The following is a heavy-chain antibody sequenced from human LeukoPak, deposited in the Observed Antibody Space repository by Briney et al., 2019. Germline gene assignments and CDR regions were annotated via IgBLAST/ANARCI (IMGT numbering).Heavy chain of an antibody. J-gene: IGHJ5*02. CDR1: GFTFSSYA. CDR3: ARDYNIAAAGTNGFDP. Sequence: GRSLRLSCAASGFTFSSYAMHWVRQAPGKGLEWVAVISYDGSNKYYADSVKGRFTISRDNSKNTLYLQMNSLRAEDTALYYCARDYNIAAAGTNGFDPWGQGTLVTVSS. D-gene: IGHD6-13*01. V-gene: IGHV3-30*04. CDR2: ISYDGSNK.